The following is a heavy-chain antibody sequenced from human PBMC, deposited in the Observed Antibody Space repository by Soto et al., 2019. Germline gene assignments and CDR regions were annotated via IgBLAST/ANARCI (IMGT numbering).Heavy chain of an antibody. J-gene: IGHJ4*02. Sequence: GGSLRLSCAASGFTFSGSAMHWVRQASGKGLEWVGRIRSKANSYATAYSVSVKGKFTISRDDSRNTAYLQMNSLKTEDTAVYYCAGGVYDFWSGHPKGLDYWGQGTVVTVSS. V-gene: IGHV3-73*01. D-gene: IGHD3-3*01. CDR3: AGGVYDFWSGHPKGLDY. CDR2: IRSKANSYAT. CDR1: GFTFSGSA.